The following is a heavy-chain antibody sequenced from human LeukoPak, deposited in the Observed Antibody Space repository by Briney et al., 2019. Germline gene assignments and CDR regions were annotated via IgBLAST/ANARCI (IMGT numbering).Heavy chain of an antibody. CDR3: ARGPNDYGGTFDY. Sequence: SVKLSFKASGGTFTSYAISWVRQAPGQGLEWMGRIIPSLGIANYAQKFQGRVTITADKSTSTAYMELSSLRSEDTAVYYCARGPNDYGGTFDYWGQGTLVTVSS. CDR2: IIPSLGIA. CDR1: GGTFTSYA. V-gene: IGHV1-69*04. D-gene: IGHD4-23*01. J-gene: IGHJ4*02.